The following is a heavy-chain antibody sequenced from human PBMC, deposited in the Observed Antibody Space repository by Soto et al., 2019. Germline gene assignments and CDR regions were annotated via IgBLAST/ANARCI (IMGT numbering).Heavy chain of an antibody. CDR2: IYYSGST. J-gene: IGHJ6*03. CDR3: ARYGSGSYYYYYMDV. V-gene: IGHV4-59*01. Sequence: SETLSLTCTVSGGSISSYYWSWIRQPPGKGLEWIGYIYYSGSTNYNPSLKSRVTISVDTSKNQFSLKLSSVTAADTAVYYCARYGSGSYYYYYMDVWGKGTTVTVSS. CDR1: GGSISSYY. D-gene: IGHD3-10*01.